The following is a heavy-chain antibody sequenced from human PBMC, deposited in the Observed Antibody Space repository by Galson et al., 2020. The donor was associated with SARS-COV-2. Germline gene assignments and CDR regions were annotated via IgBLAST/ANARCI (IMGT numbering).Heavy chain of an antibody. D-gene: IGHD3-10*01. V-gene: IGHV6-1*01. CDR3: AREALWFGELTNDAMSSLDY. CDR2: TYYRSKWYN. Sequence: SQTLSLTCAISGDSVSSNSAAWNWIRQSPSRGLEWLGRTYYRSKWYNDYAVSVKSRITINPDTSKNQFSLQLNSVTPEDTAVYYCAREALWFGELTNDAMSSLDYWGQGTLVTVSS. J-gene: IGHJ4*02. CDR1: GDSVSSNSAA.